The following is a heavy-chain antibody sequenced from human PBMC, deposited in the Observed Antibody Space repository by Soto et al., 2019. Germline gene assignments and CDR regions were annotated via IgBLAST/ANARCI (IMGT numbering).Heavy chain of an antibody. CDR2: ISAYNGNT. CDR1: GYTFTSYG. J-gene: IGHJ6*02. Sequence: QVQLVQSGAEVKKPGASVKVSCKASGYTFTSYGISWVRQAPGQGLEWMGWISAYNGNTNYAQKLQGRVTMTTDTSTSTAYMELRSLRSDDTAVYYCARAPYCISTSCYWLTYYYSGMDVWGQGTTVTVSS. V-gene: IGHV1-18*01. CDR3: ARAPYCISTSCYWLTYYYSGMDV. D-gene: IGHD2-2*01.